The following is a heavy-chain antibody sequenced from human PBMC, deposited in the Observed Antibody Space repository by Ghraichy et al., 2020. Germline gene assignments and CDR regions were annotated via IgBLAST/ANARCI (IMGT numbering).Heavy chain of an antibody. V-gene: IGHV3-23*01. J-gene: IGHJ4*02. D-gene: IGHD2-15*01. CDR1: GLIFSSYA. CDR3: AKEDAVSAVPDY. Sequence: GGSLRLSCAASGLIFSSYAMTWVRQAPGKGLEWVSAIAGSCGNTYYADFAEGRFTISRDNSRNTLYLQMNSLRAEDTAVYYCAKEDAVSAVPDYWGQGTLVTVSS. CDR2: IAGSCGNT.